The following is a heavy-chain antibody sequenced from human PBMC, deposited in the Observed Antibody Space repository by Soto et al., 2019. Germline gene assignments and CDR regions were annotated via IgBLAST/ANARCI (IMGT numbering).Heavy chain of an antibody. CDR3: ALGGVRSAFDY. CDR1: GYTFTTFG. J-gene: IGHJ4*02. D-gene: IGHD3-16*01. V-gene: IGHV1-18*01. Sequence: ASVKVSCKASGYTFTTFGISWVRQAPGQGLEWVGWISANNGNTKYSQKLQGRVTMTTDTSTSTAYMELRSLRSDDTAVYYCALGGVRSAFDYWGQGTLVTVSS. CDR2: ISANNGNT.